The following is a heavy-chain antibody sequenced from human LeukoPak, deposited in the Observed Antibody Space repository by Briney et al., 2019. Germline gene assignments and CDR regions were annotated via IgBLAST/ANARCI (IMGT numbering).Heavy chain of an antibody. D-gene: IGHD5-18*01. J-gene: IGHJ4*02. Sequence: GGSLGLSCAASGFTFDDYGMSWVRQAPGKGLEWVSGINWNGGSTGYADSVKGRFTISRDNAKNSLYLQMNSLRAEDTALYYCARYSYGYPSDYWGQGTLVTVSS. V-gene: IGHV3-20*04. CDR1: GFTFDDYG. CDR3: ARYSYGYPSDY. CDR2: INWNGGST.